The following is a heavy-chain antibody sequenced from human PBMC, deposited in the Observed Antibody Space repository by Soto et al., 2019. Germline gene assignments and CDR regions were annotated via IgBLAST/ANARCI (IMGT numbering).Heavy chain of an antibody. Sequence: SETLSLTCTVSGDSMNNYLWSWIRQPAGKGPEFIGRIASSGTTRHNPSLASRVTLPVDTSQNQFSLKLISVTAADSAVYYCARDFGWNFKDFFDPWGQGILVTVSS. J-gene: IGHJ5*02. CDR2: IASSGTT. CDR3: ARDFGWNFKDFFDP. D-gene: IGHD3-9*01. V-gene: IGHV4-4*07. CDR1: GDSMNNYL.